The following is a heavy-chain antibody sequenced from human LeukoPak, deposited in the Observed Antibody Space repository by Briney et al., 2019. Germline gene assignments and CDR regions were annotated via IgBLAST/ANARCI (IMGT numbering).Heavy chain of an antibody. J-gene: IGHJ4*02. D-gene: IGHD3-9*01. V-gene: IGHV3-13*01. Sequence: GGSLRLSCAASGFTFSSYDMHWVRHATGKGLEWVSAIGTASDTYYPGSVKGRFTISRENAKNYLYLQMNSLRAGDTAVYYCARGFALVMGASKFAHYYFDYWGQGTLVTVSS. CDR2: IGTASDT. CDR1: GFTFSSYD. CDR3: ARGFALVMGASKFAHYYFDY.